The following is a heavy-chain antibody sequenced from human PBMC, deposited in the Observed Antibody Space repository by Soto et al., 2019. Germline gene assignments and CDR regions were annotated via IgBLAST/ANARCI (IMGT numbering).Heavy chain of an antibody. D-gene: IGHD3-10*01. CDR2: IYYSGST. V-gene: IGHV4-31*03. CDR3: GGDRVRSGNYYYNWFDP. J-gene: IGHJ5*02. Sequence: QVQLQESGPGLVKPSQTLSLTCTVSGGSISSGGYYWSWIRQHPGKGLEWIGYIYYSGSTYYNPSLKSRVTISGDPSKNPFSLKLSSVTAGDKDVYYWGGDRVRSGNYYYNWFDPWGQGTLVTVSS. CDR1: GGSISSGGYY.